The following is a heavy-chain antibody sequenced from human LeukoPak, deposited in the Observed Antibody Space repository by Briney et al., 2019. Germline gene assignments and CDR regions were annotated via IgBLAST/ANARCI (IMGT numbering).Heavy chain of an antibody. V-gene: IGHV4-39*07. J-gene: IGHJ4*02. Sequence: PSETLSLTCTVSGGSISSSSYYWGWIRQPPGKGLEWIGSIYYSGSTYYNPSLKSRVTISVDTSKNQFSLKLSSVTAADTAVYYCARENDSSWFDYWGQGTLVTVSS. CDR1: GGSISSSSYY. CDR2: IYYSGST. D-gene: IGHD6-13*01. CDR3: ARENDSSWFDY.